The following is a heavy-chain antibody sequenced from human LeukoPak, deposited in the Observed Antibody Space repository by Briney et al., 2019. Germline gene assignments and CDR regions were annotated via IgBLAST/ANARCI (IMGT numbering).Heavy chain of an antibody. Sequence: PSETLSLTCTVSGGSISSYYWSWIRKPPGKGLEWIGYIYYSGSANYNPSLKSRVTISVDTSKNQFSLKLSSVTAADTAVYYCARSHQWATGAFDIWGQGTMVTVSS. J-gene: IGHJ3*02. CDR2: IYYSGSA. CDR3: ARSHQWATGAFDI. CDR1: GGSISSYY. V-gene: IGHV4-59*01. D-gene: IGHD1-14*01.